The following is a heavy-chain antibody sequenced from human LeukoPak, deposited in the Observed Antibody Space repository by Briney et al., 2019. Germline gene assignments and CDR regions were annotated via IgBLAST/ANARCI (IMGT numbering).Heavy chain of an antibody. D-gene: IGHD3-3*01. CDR2: INPNSGGT. J-gene: IGHJ4*02. Sequence: ASVKVSCKASGYTFTGYYMHWVRQAPGQGLEWMGWINPNSGGTNYAQKFQGRVTMTRDTSISTAYMELSRPRSDDTAVYYCARGDFWSGYYYYFDYWGQGTLVTVSS. CDR3: ARGDFWSGYYYYFDY. V-gene: IGHV1-2*02. CDR1: GYTFTGYY.